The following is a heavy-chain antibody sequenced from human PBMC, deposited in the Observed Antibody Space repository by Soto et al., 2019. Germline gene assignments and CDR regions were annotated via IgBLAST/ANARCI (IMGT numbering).Heavy chain of an antibody. CDR1: GYTFTDYY. J-gene: IGHJ3*01. D-gene: IGHD3-9*01. CDR3: ARETIYTMSLDF. Sequence: QVHLVQSGTEVKMSGASVKVSCKASGYTFTDYYIHWVRQAPGQGLEWLGWINPNTGATNYAQNFQGRVTMTRDTSISTAYMELSRLKSDDTAVYYCARETIYTMSLDFWGQGTMVTVSS. CDR2: INPNTGAT. V-gene: IGHV1-2*02.